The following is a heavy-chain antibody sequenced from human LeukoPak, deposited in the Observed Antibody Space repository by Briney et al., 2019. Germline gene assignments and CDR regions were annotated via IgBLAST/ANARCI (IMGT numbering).Heavy chain of an antibody. Sequence: GASVKVSCKASGYTFTSNYIHWVRQAPGQGLEWMGMIYPRDGSTSYAQKFQGRVTVTRDTSTSTVHMELSGLRSEDTAVYYCARDSGSYGFDPWGQGTLVTVSS. CDR1: GYTFTSNY. J-gene: IGHJ5*02. D-gene: IGHD1-26*01. CDR3: ARDSGSYGFDP. CDR2: IYPRDGST. V-gene: IGHV1-46*01.